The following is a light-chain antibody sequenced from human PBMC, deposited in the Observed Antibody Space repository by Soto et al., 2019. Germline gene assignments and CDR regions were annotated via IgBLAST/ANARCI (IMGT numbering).Light chain of an antibody. CDR2: GDS. V-gene: IGLV1-40*01. CDR3: QSSDNGLSGSDV. CDR1: SSNIGAGYD. Sequence: QSVLTQPPSVSGAPGQGVTISCTGSSSNIGAGYDVNWYQQLPETAPKLLIFGDSNRPSGVPDRFSGSKSGTSASLVITGLQADDEADYYCQSSDNGLSGSDVFGTGTKVTVL. J-gene: IGLJ1*01.